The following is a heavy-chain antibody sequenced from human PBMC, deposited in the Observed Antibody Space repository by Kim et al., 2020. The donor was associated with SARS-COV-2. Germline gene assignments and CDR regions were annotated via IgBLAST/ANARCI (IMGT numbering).Heavy chain of an antibody. CDR2: IYSGGST. J-gene: IGHJ6*02. CDR1: VVTVSSNY. V-gene: IGHV3-53*01. Sequence: GGSLRLSCAASVVTVSSNYMGWVRQAPGKGLEWVSVIYSGGSTYYADSVKGRFTISRDNSKNTLYLQMNSLRAEDTAVYYCARDLDYYGMDVWGQGTTVT. CDR3: ARDLDYYGMDV.